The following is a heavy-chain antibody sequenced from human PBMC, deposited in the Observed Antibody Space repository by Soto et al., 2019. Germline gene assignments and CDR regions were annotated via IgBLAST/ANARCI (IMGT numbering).Heavy chain of an antibody. CDR2: RDPSASYT. CDR1: GYSFTIYW. CDR3: ARSPYSSTAYGMDV. D-gene: IGHD6-13*01. Sequence: SGESLKISCKGSGYSFTIYWISRVRQMSGKGLEWMGRRDPSASYTNYSPSFQGHVTFSAYKAIGTAYLQWSNLKASDTAMYYCARSPYSSTAYGMDVWGQGTTVTVSS. V-gene: IGHV5-10-1*01. J-gene: IGHJ6*02.